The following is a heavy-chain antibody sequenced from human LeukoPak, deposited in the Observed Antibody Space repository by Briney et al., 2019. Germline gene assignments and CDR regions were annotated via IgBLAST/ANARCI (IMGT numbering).Heavy chain of an antibody. CDR3: ARASKRDIVVVPAAHDY. V-gene: IGHV3-49*04. CDR1: GFPFCDYA. J-gene: IGHJ4*02. Sequence: GRSLRLSCTASGFPFCDYAMSWVRQAPGKGLEWVGFIRSKGYGGTPGYAASVRGRFTVSRDDSKGIAYLQMSSLKTEDTAVYYCARASKRDIVVVPAAHDYWGQGTLVTVSS. D-gene: IGHD2-2*01. CDR2: IRSKGYGGTP.